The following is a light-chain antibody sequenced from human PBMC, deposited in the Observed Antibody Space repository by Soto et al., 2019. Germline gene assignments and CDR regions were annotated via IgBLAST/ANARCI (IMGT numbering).Light chain of an antibody. CDR2: GAY. CDR1: QSISSSN. Sequence: EIVLTQSPGTLSLSPGERATLSCRASQSISSSNLAWYQQKPGQAPRLLLYGAYNRVAGIPDRFSGSGSGTDFTLTISRMEPEDFVVYYCHQYGRSPDWDRWTFGQGTKVEVK. J-gene: IGKJ1*01. CDR3: HQYGRSPDWDRWT. V-gene: IGKV3-20*01.